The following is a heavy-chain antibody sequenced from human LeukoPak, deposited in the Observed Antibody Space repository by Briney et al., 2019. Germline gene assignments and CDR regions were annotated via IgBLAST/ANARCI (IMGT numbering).Heavy chain of an antibody. CDR2: IKQDGSEK. V-gene: IGHV3-7*01. J-gene: IGHJ4*02. CDR3: AREAYCGGDCYTPFDY. CDR1: GFTFSSYW. D-gene: IGHD2-21*02. Sequence: GGSLRLSCAASGFTFSSYWMSWVRQAPGKGLEWVANIKQDGSEKYYVDSVKGRFTISRDNAKNSLYLQMNSLRAEDTAVYYCAREAYCGGDCYTPFDYWGQGTLVTVSS.